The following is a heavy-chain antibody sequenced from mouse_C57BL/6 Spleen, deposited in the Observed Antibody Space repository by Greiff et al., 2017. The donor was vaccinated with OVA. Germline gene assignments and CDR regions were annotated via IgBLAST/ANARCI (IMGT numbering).Heavy chain of an antibody. Sequence: EVHLVESGGGLVQPGGSLKLSCAASGFTFSDYYMYWVRQTPEKRLEWVAYISNGGGSTYYPDTVKGRLTISRDNAKNTLYLQMSRLKSEDTAMYYGARPSPGGSYEGWFAYWGQGTLVTVSA. V-gene: IGHV5-12*01. CDR3: ARPSPGGSYEGWFAY. J-gene: IGHJ3*01. CDR1: GFTFSDYY. CDR2: ISNGGGST. D-gene: IGHD1-1*02.